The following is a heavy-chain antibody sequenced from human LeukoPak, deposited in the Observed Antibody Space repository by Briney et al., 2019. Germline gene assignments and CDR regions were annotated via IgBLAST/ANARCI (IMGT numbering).Heavy chain of an antibody. V-gene: IGHV1-8*01. J-gene: IGHJ6*03. CDR2: MNPNSGNT. D-gene: IGHD3-3*01. Sequence: ASVKVSCKASGYTFTSYDINWVRQATGQGLEWTGWMNPNSGNTGYAQKFQGRVTMTRNTSISTAYMELSSLRSEDTAVYYCARGLFYPRFWPYYYYYYMDVWGKGTTVTVSS. CDR3: ARGLFYPRFWPYYYYYYMDV. CDR1: GYTFTSYD.